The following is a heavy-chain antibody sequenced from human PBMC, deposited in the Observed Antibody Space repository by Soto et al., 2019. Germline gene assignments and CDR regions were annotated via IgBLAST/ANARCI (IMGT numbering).Heavy chain of an antibody. Sequence: SETLSLTCAVSGGSISSGGYSWSWIRQPPGKGLEWIGYIYHSGSTYYNPSLKGRVTISVDRSKNQFSLKLSSVTAADTAVYYCARAPMITFGGVILGPFDPWGQGTLVTVSS. CDR2: IYHSGST. J-gene: IGHJ5*02. CDR3: ARAPMITFGGVILGPFDP. CDR1: GGSISSGGYS. V-gene: IGHV4-30-2*01. D-gene: IGHD3-16*02.